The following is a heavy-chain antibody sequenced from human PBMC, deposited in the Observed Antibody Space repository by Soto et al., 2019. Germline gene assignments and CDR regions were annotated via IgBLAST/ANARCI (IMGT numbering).Heavy chain of an antibody. CDR3: ATFHCGGDCYGPSLYRYYYGMDV. Sequence: EASVKVSCKASGRTFNRYGISWVRQAPGQGLDWMGVIIPLYGTVNYAQKFQCRVSITADKPTSTAYMELSSLRSEDTAVYYCATFHCGGDCYGPSLYRYYYGMDVWGQGTTVTVSS. J-gene: IGHJ6*02. D-gene: IGHD2-21*02. V-gene: IGHV1-69*06. CDR1: GRTFNRYG. CDR2: IIPLYGTV.